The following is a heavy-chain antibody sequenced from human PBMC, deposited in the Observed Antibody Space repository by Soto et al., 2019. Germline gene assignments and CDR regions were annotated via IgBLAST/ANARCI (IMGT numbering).Heavy chain of an antibody. J-gene: IGHJ6*02. V-gene: IGHV1-69*13. CDR1: GGTFSSYA. D-gene: IGHD3-16*02. CDR3: ARVNGYDYVWGSYRPNYYYGMDV. Sequence: ASVKVSCKASGGTFSSYAISWVRQAPGQGLEWMGGIIPIFGTANYAQKFQGRVTITADESTSTAYMELSSLRSEDTAVYYCARVNGYDYVWGSYRPNYYYGMDVGGQGTTVTVSS. CDR2: IIPIFGTA.